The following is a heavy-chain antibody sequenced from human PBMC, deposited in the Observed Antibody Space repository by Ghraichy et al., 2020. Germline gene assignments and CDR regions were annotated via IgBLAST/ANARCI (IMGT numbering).Heavy chain of an antibody. J-gene: IGHJ4*02. V-gene: IGHV4-39*01. CDR3: ARPQTNHYGSGSPFDD. Sequence: SETLSLTCTVSGGSISSSTYYWAWIRQPPGKGLEWIGSIYYGWNTFYNPPLKSRVPISVDSSKNQFSLRLSSVTAADTAVFYCARPQTNHYGSGSPFDDWGRGTLVTVSS. D-gene: IGHD3-10*01. CDR2: IYYGWNT. CDR1: GGSISSSTYY.